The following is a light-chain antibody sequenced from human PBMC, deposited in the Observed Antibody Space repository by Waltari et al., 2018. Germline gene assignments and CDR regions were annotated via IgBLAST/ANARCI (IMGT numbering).Light chain of an antibody. CDR1: SSTTRMET. CDR3: ATWDDSLNGRV. Sequence: QSVLTQPPSASGTPGQTVTISCSGSSSTTRMETVNWYQPVPGTAPKLLIYGNDQRPSGVPDRFSGSKSGTSASLAITGLQSEDEADYYCATWDDSLNGRVFGGGTKLTVL. V-gene: IGLV1-44*01. CDR2: GND. J-gene: IGLJ3*02.